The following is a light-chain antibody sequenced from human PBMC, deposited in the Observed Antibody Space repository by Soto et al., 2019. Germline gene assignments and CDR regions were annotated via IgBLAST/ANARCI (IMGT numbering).Light chain of an antibody. V-gene: IGKV3-20*01. CDR2: GAS. J-gene: IGKJ2*01. CDR1: QSVTSSY. Sequence: EIVLTQSPGTLSLSPGERATLSCRASQSVTSSYLAWYQQKPGQAPRLRISGASSRAAGIPDRFSGSGSGTDFPLTISRLEPEDFAVYYCQQYGGSLPYTFGQGTKLEIK. CDR3: QQYGGSLPYT.